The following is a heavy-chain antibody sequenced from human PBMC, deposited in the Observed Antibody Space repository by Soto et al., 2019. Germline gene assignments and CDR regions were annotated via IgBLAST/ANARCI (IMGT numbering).Heavy chain of an antibody. D-gene: IGHD2-21*01. CDR3: ARHVDVYYYYGMDV. CDR2: IDPSDSYT. V-gene: IGHV5-10-1*01. CDR1: GYSFTSYW. J-gene: IGHJ6*02. Sequence: GDSLKISCKGSGYSFTSYWISWVRQMPGKGLEWMGRIDPSDSYTNYSPSFQGHVTISADKSISTAYLQWSSLKASDTAMYYCARHVDVYYYYGMDVWAQGSTVPVSS.